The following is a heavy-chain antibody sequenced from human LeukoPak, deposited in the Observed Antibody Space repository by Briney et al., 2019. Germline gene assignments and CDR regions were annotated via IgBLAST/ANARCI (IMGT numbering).Heavy chain of an antibody. J-gene: IGHJ4*02. D-gene: IGHD3-22*01. CDR3: AQNFYDSSGLYFDY. Sequence: GSLRLSCAASGFTFSSYSMNWVRQAPGKGLEWVSSISSSSNYIYYADSVKGQFTISRDNAKNSLYLQMNSLRAEDTAVYYCAQNFYDSSGLYFDYWGQGTLVTVSS. V-gene: IGHV3-21*01. CDR1: GFTFSSYS. CDR2: ISSSSNYI.